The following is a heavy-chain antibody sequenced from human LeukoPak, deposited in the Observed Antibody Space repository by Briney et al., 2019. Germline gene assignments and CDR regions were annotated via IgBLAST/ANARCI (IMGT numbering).Heavy chain of an antibody. J-gene: IGHJ5*02. CDR2: ISGNGGST. D-gene: IGHD3-22*01. CDR1: GFTFSDYA. CDR3: ARDLGQYYDTSDNWFDP. V-gene: IGHV3-64*01. Sequence: GGSLRLSCAASGFTFSDYAIHWVRHCPGKGLEYVSTISGNGGSTFYANSVKGRFTISRDNSKNTVYLQMGSLRAGDMAVYYCARDLGQYYDTSDNWFDPWGQGTLVTVSS.